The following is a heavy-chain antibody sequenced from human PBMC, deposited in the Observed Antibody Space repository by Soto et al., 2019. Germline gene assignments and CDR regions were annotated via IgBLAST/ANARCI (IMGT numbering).Heavy chain of an antibody. CDR3: ATYSSSWTTFDS. J-gene: IGHJ4*02. D-gene: IGHD6-13*01. CDR1: GFTFSGHA. CDR2: TSSDGNNK. Sequence: QVQLVESGGGVVQPGRSLRLSCAAAGFTFSGHAMHWVRQAPGKGLEWVAVTSSDGNNKYYADSVKGRFSISRDNSKNTVYLQMDSLKAEDTAVYYCATYSSSWTTFDSWGQGTLVSVSS. V-gene: IGHV3-30-3*01.